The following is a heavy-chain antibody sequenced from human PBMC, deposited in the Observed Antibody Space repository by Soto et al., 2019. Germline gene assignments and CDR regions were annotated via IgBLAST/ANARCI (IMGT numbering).Heavy chain of an antibody. V-gene: IGHV4-34*01. D-gene: IGHD4-17*01. J-gene: IGHJ5*02. Sequence: SETLSLTCTVSGDSITSDGYYWSWIRQPPGKGLEWIGEINHSGSTNYNPSLKSRVTISVDTSKNQFSLKLSSVTAADTAVYYCASLNYGLGNWFDPWGQGTLVAVSS. CDR2: INHSGST. CDR1: GDSITSDGYY. CDR3: ASLNYGLGNWFDP.